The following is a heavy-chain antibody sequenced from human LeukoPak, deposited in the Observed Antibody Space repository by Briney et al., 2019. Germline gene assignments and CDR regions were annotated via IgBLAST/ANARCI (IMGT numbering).Heavy chain of an antibody. V-gene: IGHV1-2*02. D-gene: IGHD3-16*02. J-gene: IGHJ4*02. CDR2: INPNSGGT. Sequence: VASVKVSCKASGYTFTGYYMHWVRQAPGQGLEWMGWINPNSGGTNYAQKFQGGVTMTRDTSISTAYMELSRLRSDDTAVYYCARGFYVWGSYRSPPFDYWGQGTLVTVSS. CDR1: GYTFTGYY. CDR3: ARGFYVWGSYRSPPFDY.